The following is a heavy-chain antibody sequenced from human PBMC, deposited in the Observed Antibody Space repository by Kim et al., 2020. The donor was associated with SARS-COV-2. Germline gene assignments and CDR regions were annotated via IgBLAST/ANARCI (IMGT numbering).Heavy chain of an antibody. Sequence: GGSLRLSCAASGFTFSSYSMNWVRQAPGKGLEWVSSISSSSSYIYYADSVKGRFTISRDNAKNSLYLQMNSLRAEDTAVYYCARDPRRYCSSTSCYPIYYYYYYGMDVWGQGTTVTVSS. CDR3: ARDPRRYCSSTSCYPIYYYYYYGMDV. J-gene: IGHJ6*02. CDR1: GFTFSSYS. CDR2: ISSSSSYI. D-gene: IGHD2-2*01. V-gene: IGHV3-21*01.